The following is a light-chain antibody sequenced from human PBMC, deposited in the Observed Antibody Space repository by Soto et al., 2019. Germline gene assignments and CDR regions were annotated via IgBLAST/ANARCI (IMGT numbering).Light chain of an antibody. CDR3: QQYYDWPIT. CDR2: GAY. Sequence: EILMTQSPATLSVSPWARATLSVRASQSVSSNLAWYQQKPGQAPRLLIYGAYTRATGITARFSGSGSGTEFTITISSLQSEDFAVYYCQQYYDWPITFGQGTRLEIK. J-gene: IGKJ5*01. V-gene: IGKV3-15*01. CDR1: QSVSSN.